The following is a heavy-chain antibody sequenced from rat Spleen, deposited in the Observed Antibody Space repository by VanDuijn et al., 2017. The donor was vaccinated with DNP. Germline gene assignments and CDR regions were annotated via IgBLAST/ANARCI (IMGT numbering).Heavy chain of an antibody. CDR1: GFTFSNYN. V-gene: IGHV5-27*01. CDR3: TRDLNFGYNYAFDY. CDR2: ISASGGST. Sequence: EVQLVESGGGLVQPGRSLKLSCAASGFTFSNYNMAWVRQAPTGGLEWVATISASGGSTYYRDSVKGRFTVSRDNAQSTLYLHLTSLRSEDTATYYCTRDLNFGYNYAFDYWGQGVMVTVSS. D-gene: IGHD1-4*01. J-gene: IGHJ2*01.